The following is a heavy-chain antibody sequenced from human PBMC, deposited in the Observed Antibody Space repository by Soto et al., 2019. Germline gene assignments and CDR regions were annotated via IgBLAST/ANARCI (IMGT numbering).Heavy chain of an antibody. CDR3: ARINSSSWAYFDY. J-gene: IGHJ4*01. CDR1: GFTFSSYA. D-gene: IGHD6-13*01. V-gene: IGHV3-30-3*01. CDR2: ISYDGSNK. Sequence: GGSLRLSCAASGFTFSSYAMHWVRQAPGKGLEWVAVISYDGSNKYYADSVKGRFTISRDNSKNTLYLQMNSLRAEDTAVYYCARINSSSWAYFDYWGQGTLVTVSS.